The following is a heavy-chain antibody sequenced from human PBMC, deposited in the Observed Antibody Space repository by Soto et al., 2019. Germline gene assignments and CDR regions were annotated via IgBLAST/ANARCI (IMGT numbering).Heavy chain of an antibody. CDR2: IYYSGST. D-gene: IGHD5-18*01. CDR1: GGSISSYY. V-gene: IGHV4-59*01. Sequence: SETLSLTCTVSGGSISSYYWIWIRQPPGKGLEWIGYIYYSGSTNYNPSLKSRVTISVDTSKNQFSLKLSSVTAADTAVYYCARSNLEGEDTAMVLWGQGTLVTVSS. CDR3: ARSNLEGEDTAMVL. J-gene: IGHJ4*02.